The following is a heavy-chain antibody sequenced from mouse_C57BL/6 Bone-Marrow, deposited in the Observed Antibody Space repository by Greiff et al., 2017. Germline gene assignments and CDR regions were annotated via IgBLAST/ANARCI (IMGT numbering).Heavy chain of an antibody. Sequence: VQLQQSGAELMKPGASVKLSCKATGYTFTGYWIEWVKQRPGHGPEWIGEILPGSGSTNYNEKFKGKATFTADTSSNTAYMQLSSLTTEDSAIYYCASQTGYYVYWYFGVWGTGTTVTVSS. J-gene: IGHJ1*03. CDR3: ASQTGYYVYWYFGV. V-gene: IGHV1-9*01. CDR1: GYTFTGYW. CDR2: ILPGSGST. D-gene: IGHD2-3*01.